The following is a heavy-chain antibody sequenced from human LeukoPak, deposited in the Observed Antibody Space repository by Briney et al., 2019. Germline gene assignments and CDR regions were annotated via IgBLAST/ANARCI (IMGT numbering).Heavy chain of an antibody. D-gene: IGHD3-3*01. V-gene: IGHV4-34*01. CDR3: ARGPPIFGVVIHFYYYGMDV. J-gene: IGHJ6*02. CDR2: INHSGST. CDR1: GGSFSGYY. Sequence: PSETLSLTCAVYGGSFSGYYWSWIRQPPGKGLEWIGEINHSGSTNYNPSLKSRVTISVDTSKNQFSLELSSVTAADTAVYYCARGPPIFGVVIHFYYYGMDVWGQGTTVTVSS.